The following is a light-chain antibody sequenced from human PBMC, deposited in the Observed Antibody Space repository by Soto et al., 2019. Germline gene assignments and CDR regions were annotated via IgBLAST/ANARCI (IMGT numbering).Light chain of an antibody. CDR2: AAS. CDR3: QQYDSSLWT. J-gene: IGKJ1*01. Sequence: EIVLTQSPGTLSLSPGERATLSCMASQSVSSSYLAWYQQKPGQAPRLLIYAASSRATGIPDRFSGSGSGTDFTLTITRLEPEDFAVYYCQQYDSSLWTFGQGTKVDIK. V-gene: IGKV3-20*01. CDR1: QSVSSSY.